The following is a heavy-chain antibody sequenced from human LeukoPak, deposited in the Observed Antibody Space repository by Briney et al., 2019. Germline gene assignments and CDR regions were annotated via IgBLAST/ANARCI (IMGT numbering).Heavy chain of an antibody. CDR2: LNHSGST. D-gene: IGHD3-3*01. J-gene: IGHJ5*02. V-gene: IGHV4-34*01. CDR1: GGSCSGYY. Sequence: PSETLSLTCAVYGGSCSGYYWSWIRQPPGKGLEWIGELNHSGSTNYNPSLKSRVTISVDTSKNQFSLKLSSVTAADTAVYYCARQYYDFWSGYSNWFDPWGQGTLVTVSS. CDR3: ARQYYDFWSGYSNWFDP.